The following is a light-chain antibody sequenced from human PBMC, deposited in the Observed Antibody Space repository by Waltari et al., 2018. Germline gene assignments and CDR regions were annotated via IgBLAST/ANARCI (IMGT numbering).Light chain of an antibody. CDR2: GAT. J-gene: IGKJ2*01. Sequence: EVVMTQSPATLSVSPGQRATLPCRASPSVSSNLAWYPQRPGQAPRLVIYGATTWATGITARFTGRGSGTEFTLTISSLQSDDSGIYFCQQYFDWPLYTFGQGTKLEIK. V-gene: IGKV3D-15*01. CDR3: QQYFDWPLYT. CDR1: PSVSSN.